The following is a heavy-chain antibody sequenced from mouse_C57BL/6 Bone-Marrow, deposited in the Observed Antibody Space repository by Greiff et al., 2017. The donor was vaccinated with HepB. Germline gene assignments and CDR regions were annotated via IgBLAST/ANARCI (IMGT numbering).Heavy chain of an antibody. CDR2: INPNNGGT. D-gene: IGHD1-1*01. CDR3: ARDYYGSSFYYAMDY. CDR1: GYTFTDYN. Sequence: EVKLQQSGPELVKPGASVKIPCKASGYTFTDYNMDWVKQSHGKSLEWIGDINPNNGGTIYNQKFKGKATLTVDKSSSTAYMELRSLTSEDTAVYYCARDYYGSSFYYAMDYWGQGTSVTVSS. J-gene: IGHJ4*01. V-gene: IGHV1-18*01.